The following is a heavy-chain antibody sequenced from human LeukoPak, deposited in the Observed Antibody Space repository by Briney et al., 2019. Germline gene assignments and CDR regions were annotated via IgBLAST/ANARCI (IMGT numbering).Heavy chain of an antibody. D-gene: IGHD6-13*01. CDR1: GFTFSSHA. Sequence: GGSLRLSCAASGFTFSSHAMNWVRQAPGKGLEWVSTVSTSGATTYYADSVRGRFTISRDNFKNTVYLQMNSLRAEDTAVYYCAKDAGEGSGWYYFDYWGQGTPVTVSS. V-gene: IGHV3-23*01. CDR2: VSTSGATT. CDR3: AKDAGEGSGWYYFDY. J-gene: IGHJ4*02.